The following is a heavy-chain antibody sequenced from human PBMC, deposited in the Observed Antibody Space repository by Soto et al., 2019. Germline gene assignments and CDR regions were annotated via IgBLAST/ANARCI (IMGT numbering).Heavy chain of an antibody. CDR3: ARDKGSGWPSG. V-gene: IGHV4-31*03. D-gene: IGHD6-19*01. J-gene: IGHJ4*02. CDR2: IYYSGST. CDR1: GGSISSGGYY. Sequence: SEILSLTCTVSGGSISSGGYYWSWIRQHPGKGLEWIGYIYYSGSTYYNPSLKSRVTISVDTSKNQFSLKLSSVTAADTAVYYCARDKGSGWPSGWGPGTLVTVFS.